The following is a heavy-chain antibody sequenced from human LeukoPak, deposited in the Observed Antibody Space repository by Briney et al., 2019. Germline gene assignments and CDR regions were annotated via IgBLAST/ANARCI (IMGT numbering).Heavy chain of an antibody. CDR2: IYTSGST. CDR1: GGSISSYY. D-gene: IGHD3-22*01. CDR3: ASFVKDDSSGYSDY. V-gene: IGHV4-4*07. Sequence: SETLSLTCTVSGGSISSYYWSWIRQPAGKGLEWIGRIYTSGSTNYNPSLKSRVTMSVDTSKNQFSLKLSSVTAADTAVYYCASFVKDDSSGYSDYWGQGALVTVSS. J-gene: IGHJ4*02.